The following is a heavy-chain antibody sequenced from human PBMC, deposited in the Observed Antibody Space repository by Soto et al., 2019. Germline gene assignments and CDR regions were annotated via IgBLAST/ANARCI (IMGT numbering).Heavy chain of an antibody. D-gene: IGHD4-4*01. CDR3: ARGPTVNYYYYGMDV. CDR2: IYYSGST. V-gene: IGHV4-59*01. J-gene: IGHJ6*02. CDR1: GGSISSYY. Sequence: PSETLSLTCTVSGGSISSYYWTWIRQPPGKGLEWIGYIYYSGSTNYNPSLKSRVTISVDTSKSQFSLKLNSVTAADTAVYYCARGPTVNYYYYGMDVWGQGTTVTVSS.